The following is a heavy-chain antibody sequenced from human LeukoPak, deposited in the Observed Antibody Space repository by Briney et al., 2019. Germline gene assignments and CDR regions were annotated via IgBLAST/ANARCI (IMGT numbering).Heavy chain of an antibody. CDR2: IYSGGST. D-gene: IGHD3-10*01. J-gene: IGHJ4*02. Sequence: GGALRHSSAPSLFTLSRTYMSSVRPAPGRGREGVSLIYSGGSTYYTGSAKGRFTISSDKSNNTLYLQMNSLRAEDTAVYYCARGGYGSGPFDYWGQGTLVTVSS. CDR1: LFTLSRTY. CDR3: ARGGYGSGPFDY. V-gene: IGHV3-66*01.